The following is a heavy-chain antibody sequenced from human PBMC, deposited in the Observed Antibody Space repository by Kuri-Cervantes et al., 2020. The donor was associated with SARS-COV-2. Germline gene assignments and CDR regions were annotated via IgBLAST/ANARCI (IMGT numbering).Heavy chain of an antibody. CDR3: ARQSADCSSTSCYIDY. D-gene: IGHD2-2*02. Sequence: GSLRLSCKGSGYSFTSYWIGWVRQLPGKGLEWMGIIYPGDSDTRYSPSFQGQVTISADKSNSTSYLQWSSLKASDTAMYYCARQSADCSSTSCYIDYWGQGTMVTVSS. CDR1: GYSFTSYW. J-gene: IGHJ4*02. V-gene: IGHV5-51*01. CDR2: IYPGDSDT.